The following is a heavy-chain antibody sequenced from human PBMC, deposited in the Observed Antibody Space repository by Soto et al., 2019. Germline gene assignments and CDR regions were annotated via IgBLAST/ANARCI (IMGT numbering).Heavy chain of an antibody. CDR3: ARGRFSRLGNYYYGMDV. Sequence: SETLSLTCAVYGGSFSGYYWSWIRQPPGKGLEWIGEINHSGSTNYNPSLKSRVTISVDTSKNQFSLKLSSVTAADTAVYYCARGRFSRLGNYYYGMDVWGQGTTVTVSS. V-gene: IGHV4-34*01. D-gene: IGHD5-12*01. CDR2: INHSGST. CDR1: GGSFSGYY. J-gene: IGHJ6*02.